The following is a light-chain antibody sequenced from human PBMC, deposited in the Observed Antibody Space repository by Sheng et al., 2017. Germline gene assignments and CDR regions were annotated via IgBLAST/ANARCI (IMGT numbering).Light chain of an antibody. CDR3: QSYDNSLSGPVV. CDR1: SSDVGGYDY. CDR2: EVF. J-gene: IGLJ2*01. V-gene: IGLV2-8*01. Sequence: QSALTQPPSASGSPGQSVTISCTGTSSDVGGYDYVSWYQQHPGKAPKLMIYEVFKRPSGVPDRFSGSKSGNTASLTVSGLQAEDEANYYCQSYDNSLSGPVVFGGGTKLTVL.